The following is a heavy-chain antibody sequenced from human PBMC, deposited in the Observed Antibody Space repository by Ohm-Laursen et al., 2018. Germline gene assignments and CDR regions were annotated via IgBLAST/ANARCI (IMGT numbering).Heavy chain of an antibody. CDR3: ARDSYDAGDAFDI. CDR2: ISRSGDTM. J-gene: IGHJ3*02. CDR1: GSTFSSHE. V-gene: IGHV3-48*03. Sequence: GSLRLSCAASGSTFSSHEMSWVRQAPGKGLEWVSYISRSGDTMYYAVSVKGRFTISRDNGKNSLYLQMNSLRGEDTAVYYCARDSYDAGDAFDIWGQGTMVTVSS. D-gene: IGHD1-1*01.